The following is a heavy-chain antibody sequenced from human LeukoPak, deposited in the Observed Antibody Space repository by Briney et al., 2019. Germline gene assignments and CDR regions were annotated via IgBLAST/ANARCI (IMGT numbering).Heavy chain of an antibody. CDR1: GFTFSSYA. D-gene: IGHD3-22*01. J-gene: IGHJ4*02. V-gene: IGHV3-23*01. CDR3: AKPPDSSGYYSDY. CDR2: ISGSGGST. Sequence: PGGSLRLSCAASGFTFSSYAMSWVRQAPGKGLEWVSAISGSGGSTYYADSAKGRFTISRDNSKNTLYLQMNSLRAEDTAVYYCAKPPDSSGYYSDYWGQGTLVTVSS.